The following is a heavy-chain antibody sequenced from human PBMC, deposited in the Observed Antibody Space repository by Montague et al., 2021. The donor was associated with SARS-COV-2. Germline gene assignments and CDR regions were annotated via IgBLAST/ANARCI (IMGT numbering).Heavy chain of an antibody. Sequence: SETLSLTCAVYGGSFSGYYWSWIRKPPGKGLEWVGEINHSGSTNYNPSLTSRVTISVDTSKNQFSLKLSFVTAADTDVSYCARAGVSAGTTAETYYYYYGMDVWGQGTTVTVSS. V-gene: IGHV4-34*01. CDR1: GGSFSGYY. D-gene: IGHD6-13*01. CDR3: ARAGVSAGTTAETYYYYYGMDV. J-gene: IGHJ6*02. CDR2: INHSGST.